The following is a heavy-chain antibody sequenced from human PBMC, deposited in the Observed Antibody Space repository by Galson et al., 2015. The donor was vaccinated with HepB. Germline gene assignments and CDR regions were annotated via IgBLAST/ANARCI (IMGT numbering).Heavy chain of an antibody. V-gene: IGHV3-30-3*01. CDR3: ARSPFGGQWLVRGYFDY. D-gene: IGHD6-19*01. CDR1: GFTFSSYA. Sequence: SLRLSCAASGFTFSSYAMHWVRQAPGKGLEWVAVISYDGSNKYYADSVKGRFTISRDNSKNTLYLQMNSLRAEDTAVYYCARSPFGGQWLVRGYFDYWGQGTLVTVSS. J-gene: IGHJ4*02. CDR2: ISYDGSNK.